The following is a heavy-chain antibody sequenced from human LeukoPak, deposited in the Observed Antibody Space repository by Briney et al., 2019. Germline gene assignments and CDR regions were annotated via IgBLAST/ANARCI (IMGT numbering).Heavy chain of an antibody. J-gene: IGHJ4*02. CDR3: ASDRGGF. Sequence: GGSLRLSCAASGFTFSTYWMHWVRQAPGKGLVWVSRVNGDGSSTNYADSVKGRFTISRDNAKNSLYLQMNSLRAEDTAVYYCASDRGGFWGQGTLVTVSS. V-gene: IGHV3-74*01. CDR2: VNGDGSST. CDR1: GFTFSTYW. D-gene: IGHD3-16*01.